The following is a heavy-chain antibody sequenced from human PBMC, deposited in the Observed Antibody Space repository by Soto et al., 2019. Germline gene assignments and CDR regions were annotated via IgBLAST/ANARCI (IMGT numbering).Heavy chain of an antibody. CDR2: IYYSGST. V-gene: IGHV4-59*01. J-gene: IGHJ6*02. CDR3: ARERYYDYVLFSYRSYYYYCMDF. D-gene: IGHD3-16*02. Sequence: NPSETLSLTCTVSGGSISSYYWSWIRQPPGKGLEWIGYIYYSGSTNYNPSLKSRVTISVDTSKNQFSLKLSSVTAADTAVYYCARERYYDYVLFSYRSYYYYCMDFWCQGTTVTVS. CDR1: GGSISSYY.